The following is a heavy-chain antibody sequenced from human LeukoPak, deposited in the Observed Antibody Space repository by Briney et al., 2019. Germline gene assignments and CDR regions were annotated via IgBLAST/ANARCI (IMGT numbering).Heavy chain of an antibody. CDR2: IYYSGST. J-gene: IGHJ4*02. Sequence: SQTLSLTCTVSGGSISSGDYYWIWIRQPPGKGLEWVRYIYYSGSTYYNPSLQSRVTISVDTSKNQFSLKLSSVTAADTAVYYWDRGRILGAIAYWGQGTLVTVSS. D-gene: IGHD1-26*01. CDR3: DRGRILGAIAY. CDR1: GGSISSGDYY. V-gene: IGHV4-30-4*01.